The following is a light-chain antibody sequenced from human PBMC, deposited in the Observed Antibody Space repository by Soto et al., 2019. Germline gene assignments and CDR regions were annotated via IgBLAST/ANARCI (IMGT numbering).Light chain of an antibody. CDR3: QQYGTTPPT. CDR2: GAT. Sequence: EIVLTQSPGTLSLSPGERATLSCRASHSVTSDYLAWYQQKPGQAPRLLIYGATKRATGIPDRFSGNGSGTDFALTLSRLEPEDFVVYHCQQYGTTPPTFGPGTKVDIK. J-gene: IGKJ3*01. V-gene: IGKV3-20*01. CDR1: HSVTSDY.